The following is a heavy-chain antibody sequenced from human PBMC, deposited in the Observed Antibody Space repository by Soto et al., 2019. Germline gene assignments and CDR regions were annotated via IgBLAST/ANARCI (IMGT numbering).Heavy chain of an antibody. CDR1: GGSISSSSYY. Sequence: PSETLSLTCTVSGGSISSSSYYWGWIRQPPGKGLEWIGSIYYSGSTYYNPSLKSRVTISVDTSKNQFSLKLSSVTAADTAVYYCARNGVVVAAGFDYWGQGTLVT. CDR2: IYYSGST. V-gene: IGHV4-39*01. CDR3: ARNGVVVAAGFDY. J-gene: IGHJ4*02. D-gene: IGHD2-15*01.